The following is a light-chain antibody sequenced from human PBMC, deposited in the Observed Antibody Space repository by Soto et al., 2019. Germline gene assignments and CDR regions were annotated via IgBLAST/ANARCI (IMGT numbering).Light chain of an antibody. CDR3: QQYGSSPRT. Sequence: EIVLTQSPGTLSLSPGERVTLSCRASQSVSSSYLAWYQQKPGQAPRLLIYGASSRATGIPDRFSGSGSGTDFTLTISRLEPEDFEVYYCQQYGSSPRTFGQGTKVDIK. J-gene: IGKJ1*01. CDR1: QSVSSSY. V-gene: IGKV3-20*01. CDR2: GAS.